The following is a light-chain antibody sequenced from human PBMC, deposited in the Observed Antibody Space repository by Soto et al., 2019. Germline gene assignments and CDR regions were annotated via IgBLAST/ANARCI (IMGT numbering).Light chain of an antibody. CDR1: SSDIGGYNY. CDR3: SSYTTSSTVA. J-gene: IGLJ2*01. Sequence: QSALTQSASVSGSPGQSITISCTGTSSDIGGYNYVSWYQQHPDNAPKLMIFEVSNRPSGVSNRFSGSKSGNTASLTISGLLPEDEADYYCSSYTTSSTVAFGGGTKVTVL. CDR2: EVS. V-gene: IGLV2-14*01.